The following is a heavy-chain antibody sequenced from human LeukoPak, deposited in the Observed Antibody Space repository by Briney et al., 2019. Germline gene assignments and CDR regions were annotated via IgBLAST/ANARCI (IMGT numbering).Heavy chain of an antibody. CDR1: GGSISSGGYS. V-gene: IGHV4-30-2*01. D-gene: IGHD2-15*01. CDR2: IYHSGST. Sequence: SETLSLTCAVSGGSISSGGYSWSWIRQPPGKGLEWIGYIYHSGSTYYNPSLKSRVTMSVDRSKNQFSLKLSSVTAADTAVYYCARGGGYCSGGSCLYDAFDIWGQGTMVTVSS. J-gene: IGHJ3*02. CDR3: ARGGGYCSGGSCLYDAFDI.